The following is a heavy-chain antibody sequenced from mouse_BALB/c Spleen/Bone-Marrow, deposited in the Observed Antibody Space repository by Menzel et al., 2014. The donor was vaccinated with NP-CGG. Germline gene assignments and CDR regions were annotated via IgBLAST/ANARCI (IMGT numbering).Heavy chain of an antibody. J-gene: IGHJ2*01. V-gene: IGHV1-80*01. CDR3: ARGGISVDY. Sequence: VKLVESGAELVRPGSSVKISCKASGYAFSVYWMNWVKQRPGQGLEWIGRIYPGDGDTNYNGKFKGRATLTADKSSNTAYMQLSSLTSEDSAVYFCARGGISVDYWGQGTTLTVSS. CDR2: IYPGDGDT. CDR1: GYAFSVYW.